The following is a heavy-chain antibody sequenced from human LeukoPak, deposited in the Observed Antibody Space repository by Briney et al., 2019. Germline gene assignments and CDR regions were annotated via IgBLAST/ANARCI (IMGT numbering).Heavy chain of an antibody. CDR2: ISGSGGST. CDR1: GFTFSSYA. V-gene: IGHV3-23*01. CDR3: AKQTGDLVDAFDI. Sequence: SGGSLRLSCAASGFTFSSYAMSWVRQAPGKGLEWVSAISGSGGSTYYADSVKGRFTISRGNSKNTLYLQMNSLRAEDTAVYYCAKQTGDLVDAFDIWGQGTMVTVSS. D-gene: IGHD7-27*01. J-gene: IGHJ3*02.